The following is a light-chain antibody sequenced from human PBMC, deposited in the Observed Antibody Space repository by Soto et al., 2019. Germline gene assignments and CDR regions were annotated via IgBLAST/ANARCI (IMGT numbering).Light chain of an antibody. CDR1: QGITNF. CDR3: QQFDDVPYS. V-gene: IGKV1-33*01. CDR2: DAS. Sequence: DIQMTQSPSSLSASVGDRATITCQASQGITNFLNWYQQKPGKAPTLLIYDASSLQTGVPSRFSGSGSGTDFSFTISSLQPEDIATYYCQQFDDVPYSFGQGTKVAIK. J-gene: IGKJ2*03.